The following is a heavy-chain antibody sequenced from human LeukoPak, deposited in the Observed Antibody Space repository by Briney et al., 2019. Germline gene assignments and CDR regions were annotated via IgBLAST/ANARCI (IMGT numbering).Heavy chain of an antibody. Sequence: SETLSLTRTVSGGSISSYYWSWIRQPPGKGLEWIGYIYYSGSTNYNPSLKSRVTISVDTSKNQFSLKLSSVTAADTAVYYCARGIAARPSHYGMDVWGQGTTVTVSS. CDR2: IYYSGST. J-gene: IGHJ6*02. D-gene: IGHD6-6*01. V-gene: IGHV4-59*08. CDR1: GGSISSYY. CDR3: ARGIAARPSHYGMDV.